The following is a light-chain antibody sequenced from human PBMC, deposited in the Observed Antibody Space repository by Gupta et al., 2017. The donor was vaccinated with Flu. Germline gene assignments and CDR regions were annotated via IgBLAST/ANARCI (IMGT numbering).Light chain of an antibody. Sequence: DIVMTQSPLSLPVTPGEPASIYCRSSQSILHSTGYNYLAWYLQKPEQSPQLLIYLGSNRAAGVPDRFSGSGSGTDFTLKISREEAEDVGCYYCRQSLRNPLYTFGQGTKVEIK. CDR3: RQSLRNPLYT. V-gene: IGKV2-28*01. CDR1: QSILHSTGYNY. J-gene: IGKJ2*01. CDR2: LGS.